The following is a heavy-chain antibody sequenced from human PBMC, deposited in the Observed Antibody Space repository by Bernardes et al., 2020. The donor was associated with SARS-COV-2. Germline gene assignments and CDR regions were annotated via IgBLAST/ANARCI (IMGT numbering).Heavy chain of an antibody. Sequence: ASVKVCCKASGYTFTDYYMYWVRQAPGQGLEWMGWINPNSGGTNYAQKFQGRVTMTRDTSITTAYMQLSRLRSDDTAVYYCARDLLDYGGNWGVDYWGQGTLVTVSS. J-gene: IGHJ4*02. D-gene: IGHD4-17*01. CDR1: GYTFTDYY. CDR3: ARDLLDYGGNWGVDY. CDR2: INPNSGGT. V-gene: IGHV1-2*02.